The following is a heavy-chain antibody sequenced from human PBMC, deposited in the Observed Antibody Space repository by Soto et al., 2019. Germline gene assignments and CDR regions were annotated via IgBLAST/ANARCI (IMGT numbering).Heavy chain of an antibody. Sequence: ASVKVSCKASGYTFTGYYMHWVRQAPGQGLEWMGWINPNSGGTNYAQKFQGWVTMTRDTSISTAYMELSRLRSDDTAVYYCARASGSGLYNWFDPWGQGTLVTVSS. CDR1: GYTFTGYY. J-gene: IGHJ5*02. CDR3: ARASGSGLYNWFDP. D-gene: IGHD3-10*01. CDR2: INPNSGGT. V-gene: IGHV1-2*04.